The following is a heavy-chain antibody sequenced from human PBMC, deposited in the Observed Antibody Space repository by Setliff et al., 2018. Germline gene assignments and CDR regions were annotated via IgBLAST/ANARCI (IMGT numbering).Heavy chain of an antibody. CDR1: GFTFSSYS. J-gene: IGHJ4*02. CDR2: ISGSSSYI. V-gene: IGHV3-21*05. CDR3: ARGSSSYDY. Sequence: GGSLRLSCAASGFTFSSYSMNWVRQAPGKGLEWVSYISGSSSYIYYADSVKGRFTISRDNAENSLYLQMNSLRAEDTAIYYCARGSSSYDYWGQGTLVTVSS. D-gene: IGHD6-6*01.